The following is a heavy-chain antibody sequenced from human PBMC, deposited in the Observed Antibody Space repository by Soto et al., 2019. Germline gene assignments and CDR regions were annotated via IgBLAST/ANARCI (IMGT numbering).Heavy chain of an antibody. CDR2: IYYIGTT. J-gene: IGHJ5*02. CDR1: GDSMGSGDYY. D-gene: IGHD3-10*01. Sequence: QVQLQESGPGLVKPSQTLSLTCTVSGDSMGSGDYYWTWIRQPPGKGLEWIGYIYYIGTTFYNPSLESRVSISIGASKNHFSLRMTSVTAADTAVYYCARGSTYYGFLTWGQGTLVTVSA. CDR3: ARGSTYYGFLT. V-gene: IGHV4-30-4*01.